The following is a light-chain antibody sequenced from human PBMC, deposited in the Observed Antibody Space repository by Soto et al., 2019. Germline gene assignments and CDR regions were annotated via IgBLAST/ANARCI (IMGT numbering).Light chain of an antibody. Sequence: EIVMTQSPATLSVSPGERATLSCRASQSISTNLAWYQQKPGQAPRLLIYGASRRATGVPARFSGSGSGTEFTLTISSLQSEDFAVYYCQHYNNGPRFGQGTKV. CDR2: GAS. CDR3: QHYNNGPR. J-gene: IGKJ1*01. CDR1: QSISTN. V-gene: IGKV3-15*01.